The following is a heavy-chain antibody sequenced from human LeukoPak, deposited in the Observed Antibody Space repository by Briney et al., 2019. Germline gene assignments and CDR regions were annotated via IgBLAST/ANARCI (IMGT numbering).Heavy chain of an antibody. D-gene: IGHD2-15*01. V-gene: IGHV3-30-3*02. CDR1: GFTFSSYA. CDR3: AKTPTYRYCSGGSCSYYFDY. Sequence: GGSLRLSCAASGFTFSSYAMHWVRQAPGKGLEWVAVISYDGSNKYYADSVKGRFTISRDNSKNTLYLQVNILRAEDTAVYYCAKTPTYRYCSGGSCSYYFDYWGQGTLVTVSS. J-gene: IGHJ4*02. CDR2: ISYDGSNK.